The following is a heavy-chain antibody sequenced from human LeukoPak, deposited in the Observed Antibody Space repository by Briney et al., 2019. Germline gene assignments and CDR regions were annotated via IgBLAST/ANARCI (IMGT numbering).Heavy chain of an antibody. CDR1: GFTFSSYA. J-gene: IGHJ4*02. D-gene: IGHD2-15*01. CDR2: ISGSGGST. CDR3: AKDSARYCTGGSCYSLDY. Sequence: QSGGSLRLSCAASGFTFSSYAMSWVRQAPGKGLEWVSAISGSGGSTYYADSVKGRFTISRDNSKNTLYLQMNSLRAEDTAVYYCAKDSARYCTGGSCYSLDYWGQGTLVTVSS. V-gene: IGHV3-23*01.